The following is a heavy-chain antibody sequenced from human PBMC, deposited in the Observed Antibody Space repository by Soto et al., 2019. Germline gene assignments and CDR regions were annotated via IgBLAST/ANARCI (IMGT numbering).Heavy chain of an antibody. D-gene: IGHD1-7*01. CDR3: ARDEHWNYSPYYYYGMDV. J-gene: IGHJ6*02. CDR2: TYYRSKWYN. V-gene: IGHV6-1*01. CDR1: GDSVSSNSAA. Sequence: SQTLSLTCAISGDSVSSNSAAWNWIRQSPSRGLEWLGRTYYRSKWYNDYAVSVKSRITINPDTSKNQFSLQLNSVTPEDTAVYYCARDEHWNYSPYYYYGMDVWGQGTTVTVSS.